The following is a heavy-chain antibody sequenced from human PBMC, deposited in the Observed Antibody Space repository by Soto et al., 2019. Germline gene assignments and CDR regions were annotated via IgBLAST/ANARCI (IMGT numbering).Heavy chain of an antibody. CDR2: IKQDGSDI. CDR3: VREDYYGSGSLF. J-gene: IGHJ4*02. CDR1: GFTCSGYW. V-gene: IGHV3-7*04. Sequence: EVQLVESGGGLVQPGGSLRLSCAASGFTCSGYWMCWVRQAPGKGLEWVANIKQDGSDIHYLDSVKGRFTTSRDNAKDSLYLQMNSLRAEVTAVYYCVREDYYGSGSLFWGQGPLVTVSS. D-gene: IGHD3-10*01.